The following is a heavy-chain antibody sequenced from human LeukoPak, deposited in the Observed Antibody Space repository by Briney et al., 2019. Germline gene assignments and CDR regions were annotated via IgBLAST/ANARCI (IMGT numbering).Heavy chain of an antibody. J-gene: IGHJ4*02. CDR3: ARDRGRYYDSRGFYWGYYFDS. CDR2: IKQDGSEN. V-gene: IGHV3-7*01. Sequence: GGSLRLSCAASGFTFNSYSMSWVRQAPGKGLEWVANIKQDGSENYYVETVKGRFTISRDNAKNSLYLQMNSLRAEDTAVYYCARDRGRYYDSRGFYWGYYFDSWGQGILVTVST. CDR1: GFTFNSYS. D-gene: IGHD3-22*01.